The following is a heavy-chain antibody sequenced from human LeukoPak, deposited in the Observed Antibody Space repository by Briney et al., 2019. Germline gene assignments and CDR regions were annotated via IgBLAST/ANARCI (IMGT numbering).Heavy chain of an antibody. CDR2: INHSGST. V-gene: IGHV4-34*01. Sequence: PSETLSLTCAVYGGSFSGYYWSWIRQPPGKGLEWIGEINHSGSTNYNPSLKGRVTISVDTSKNQFSLKLSSVTAADTAVYYCARKMWVYYYYYGMDVWGQGTTVTVSS. CDR1: GGSFSGYY. J-gene: IGHJ6*02. D-gene: IGHD1-26*01. CDR3: ARKMWVYYYYYGMDV.